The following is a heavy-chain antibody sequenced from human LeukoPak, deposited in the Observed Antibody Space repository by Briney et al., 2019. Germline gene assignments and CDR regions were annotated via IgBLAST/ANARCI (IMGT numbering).Heavy chain of an antibody. CDR3: ARGMSGYYTYYYYYMDV. D-gene: IGHD3-3*01. Sequence: GASVKVSCKASGYTFTGYYMHWVRQAPGQGLEWMGWINPNSGGTNYAQKFRGRVTMTRDTSISTAYMELSRLRSDDTAVYYCARGMSGYYTYYYYYMDVWGQGTTVTVSS. J-gene: IGHJ6*03. V-gene: IGHV1-2*02. CDR1: GYTFTGYY. CDR2: INPNSGGT.